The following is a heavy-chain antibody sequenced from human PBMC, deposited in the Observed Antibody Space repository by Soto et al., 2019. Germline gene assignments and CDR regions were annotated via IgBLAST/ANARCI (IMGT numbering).Heavy chain of an antibody. V-gene: IGHV3-23*01. CDR1: GFTFSTSA. J-gene: IGHJ5*02. CDR3: AKDSDLAYKPQWFDP. Sequence: GGSLRLSCAASGFTFSTSAMHWVRQAPGKGLEWVSGISGSGGVTYYSDSVKGRFTISRDNLKNTLYLQMNSLRVEDTAVYYCAKDSDLAYKPQWFDPWGQGTLVTVSS. CDR2: ISGSGGVT. D-gene: IGHD1-1*01.